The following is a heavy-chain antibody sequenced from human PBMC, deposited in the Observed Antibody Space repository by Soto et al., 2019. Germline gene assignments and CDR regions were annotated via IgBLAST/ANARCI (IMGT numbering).Heavy chain of an antibody. J-gene: IGHJ6*02. CDR3: ARCRRYSYGLGDYYYGMDV. D-gene: IGHD5-18*01. Sequence: SETLSLTCTVSGGSISSYYWSWIRQPPGKGPEWIGYIYYSGSTNYNPSLKSRVTISVDTSKNQFSLKLSSVTAADTAVYYCARCRRYSYGLGDYYYGMDVWGQGTTVTVSS. CDR1: GGSISSYY. V-gene: IGHV4-59*01. CDR2: IYYSGST.